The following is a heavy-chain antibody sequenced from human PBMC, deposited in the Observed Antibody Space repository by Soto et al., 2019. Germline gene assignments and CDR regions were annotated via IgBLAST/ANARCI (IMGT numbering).Heavy chain of an antibody. CDR3: ARLLGWSNYSYFDL. Sequence: PSETLSLTCSVSGGSIRSTAFYWGCIGPPPRQCLELIGSISYRGSTSYNPSLESPITISVDTSKNQLSLRLTSVTAADTAVYYCARLLGWSNYSYFDLWGQGTLVTVSS. J-gene: IGHJ5*02. CDR1: GGSIRSTAFY. D-gene: IGHD5-18*01. CDR2: ISYRGST. V-gene: IGHV4-39*01.